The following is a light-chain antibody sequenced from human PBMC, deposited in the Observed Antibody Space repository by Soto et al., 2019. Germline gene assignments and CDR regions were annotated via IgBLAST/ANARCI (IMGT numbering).Light chain of an antibody. J-gene: IGKJ3*01. V-gene: IGKV3D-11*01. CDR3: QQSNFWPLT. CDR2: DAS. Sequence: EGELTQSPAILSLSPGERATLSCRASQGIGTYLAWYQQKPGQAPRLLLYDASNRATGVPARFSGSGSDTDFTLIIDSLEPEDSAVYYCQQSNFWPLTFGPGTKVDIK. CDR1: QGIGTY.